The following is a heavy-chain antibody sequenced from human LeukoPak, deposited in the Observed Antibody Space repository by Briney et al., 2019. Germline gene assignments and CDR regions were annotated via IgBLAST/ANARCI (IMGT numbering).Heavy chain of an antibody. CDR1: GGSVSSGSYY. Sequence: PSETLSLTCTASGGSVSSGSYYWSWIRQPPGKGLEWIGYIYYSGSTNYNPSLKSRVTISVDTSKNQFSLKLSSVTAADTAVYYCARGRRWSYSIAVAGDAFDIWGQGTMVTVSS. D-gene: IGHD6-19*01. J-gene: IGHJ3*02. CDR2: IYYSGST. CDR3: ARGRRWSYSIAVAGDAFDI. V-gene: IGHV4-61*01.